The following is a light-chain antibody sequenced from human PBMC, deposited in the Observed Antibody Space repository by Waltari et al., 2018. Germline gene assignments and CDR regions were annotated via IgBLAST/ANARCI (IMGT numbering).Light chain of an antibody. CDR2: GAS. Sequence: EIVMTQSPATLSVSPGERATLSCRASQNVNSDLAWYQQKPGQAPRPVIYGASTRATGIPDRFSRSGSGTEFTLTISSLQSEDFALYYCQQYNNWPPAVTFGPGTKVDIK. CDR3: QQYNNWPPAVT. V-gene: IGKV3-15*01. J-gene: IGKJ3*01. CDR1: QNVNSD.